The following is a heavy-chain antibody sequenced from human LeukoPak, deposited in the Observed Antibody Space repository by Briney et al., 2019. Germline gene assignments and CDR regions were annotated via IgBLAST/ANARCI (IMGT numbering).Heavy chain of an antibody. CDR2: ITSNGGST. J-gene: IGHJ4*02. Sequence: GGSLRLSCSASRFTFSSSDMHWVRQAPGKGLEYVSAITSNGGSTYYADSVKGRFTISRDNSKNTLYLQMSSLRPEDTAVYYCVKVDFGVYVFWGQGTLVTVSS. CDR1: RFTFSSSD. D-gene: IGHD4-17*01. CDR3: VKVDFGVYVF. V-gene: IGHV3-64D*09.